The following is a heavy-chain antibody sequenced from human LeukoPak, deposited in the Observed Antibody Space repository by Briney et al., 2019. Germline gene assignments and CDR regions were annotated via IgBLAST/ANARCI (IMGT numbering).Heavy chain of an antibody. V-gene: IGHV3-74*01. Sequence: GGSLRLSCAASGFTFGSYWMHWVRQAPGKGLVWVSRINSDGSSTTYADSVKGRFTISRDNAKKSLYLQMNSLRAEDMALYYCAKTSTSYCAGDCLPGCFDLWGRGTLVTVSS. CDR2: INSDGSST. CDR3: AKTSTSYCAGDCLPGCFDL. CDR1: GFTFGSYW. D-gene: IGHD2-21*02. J-gene: IGHJ2*01.